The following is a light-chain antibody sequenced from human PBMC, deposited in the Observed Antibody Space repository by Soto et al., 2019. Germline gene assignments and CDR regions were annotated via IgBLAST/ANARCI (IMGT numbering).Light chain of an antibody. V-gene: IGKV2-30*01. CDR3: MQGTLL. Sequence: DVVMTQSPLSLPVTLGQPASISCRSRQSLVYSDENTYLNWFRQRPGQSPRRLIYKVSNRDSGVPDRFSGSGSGTDFTLKISRVEAEDVGVYYCMQGTLLFGQGTRLEIK. J-gene: IGKJ5*01. CDR1: QSLVYSDENTY. CDR2: KVS.